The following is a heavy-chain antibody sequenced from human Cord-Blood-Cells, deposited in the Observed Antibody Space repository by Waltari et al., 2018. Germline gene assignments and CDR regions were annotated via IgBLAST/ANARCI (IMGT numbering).Heavy chain of an antibody. CDR1: GGSFRGYY. CDR2: INHSGST. Sequence: QVQLQQWGAGLLKPSETLSLTCAVYGGSFRGYYWSWIRQPPGKGLEWIGEINHSGSTNYNPSLKSRVTISVDTSKNQFSLKLSSVTAADTAVYYCARGLVVATALDYWGQGTLVTVSS. J-gene: IGHJ4*02. CDR3: ARGLVVATALDY. V-gene: IGHV4-34*01. D-gene: IGHD5-12*01.